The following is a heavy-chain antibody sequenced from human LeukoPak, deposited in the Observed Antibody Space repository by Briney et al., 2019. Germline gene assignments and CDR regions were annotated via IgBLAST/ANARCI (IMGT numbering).Heavy chain of an antibody. CDR2: IYPGHSDT. CDR1: GFSFVTYG. Sequence: GESLKISCQTSGFSFVTYGIVWVRQMPGKGLEWVGLIYPGHSDTTYSPSFQGQVTISADKSTDTAYLHRNSLKASDTATYFCARRIQGYLDYWGLGTLVTVSS. V-gene: IGHV5-51*01. CDR3: ARRIQGYLDY. J-gene: IGHJ4*02.